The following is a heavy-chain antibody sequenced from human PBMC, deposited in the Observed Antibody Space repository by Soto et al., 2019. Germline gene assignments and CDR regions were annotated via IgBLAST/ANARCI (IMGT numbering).Heavy chain of an antibody. Sequence: PSETLSLTCTVSGGSISSSSYYWGWIRQPPGKGLEWIGSIYYSGSTNYNPSLKSRVTISVDTSKNQFSLKLSSVTAADTAVYYCARGRSGYSGYDSIHFDYWGQGTLVTVSS. J-gene: IGHJ4*02. CDR3: ARGRSGYSGYDSIHFDY. V-gene: IGHV4-39*07. D-gene: IGHD5-12*01. CDR2: IYYSGST. CDR1: GGSISSSSYY.